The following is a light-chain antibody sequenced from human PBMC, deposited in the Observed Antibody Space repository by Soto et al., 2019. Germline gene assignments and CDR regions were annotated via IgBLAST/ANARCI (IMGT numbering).Light chain of an antibody. CDR2: DVS. J-gene: IGLJ1*01. V-gene: IGLV2-11*01. CDR1: SSDVGGYNY. CDR3: SSYAGSNTDYV. Sequence: QSALTQPHSVSGSPGQSVTISCTGTSSDVGGYNYVSWYQHHPGKAPKLMIYDVSQRPSGVPDRFSGSKSGNTASLTVSGLQAEDEADYYCSSYAGSNTDYVFGTGTKLTVL.